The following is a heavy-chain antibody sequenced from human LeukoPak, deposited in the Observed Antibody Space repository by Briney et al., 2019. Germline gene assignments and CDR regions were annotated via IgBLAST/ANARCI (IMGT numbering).Heavy chain of an antibody. D-gene: IGHD4/OR15-4a*01. J-gene: IGHJ3*02. CDR2: MNQGGSER. CDR1: GFSFSVYW. V-gene: IGHV3-7*01. CDR3: ATEGVPTTWDAFEI. Sequence: PGGSLRLSCAASGFSFSVYWMGWVRQAPGKGLEWVANMNQGGSERYYVDSGKGRFTISRDNAKNSLYLQMNSLRADDTAVYYCATEGVPTTWDAFEIWGRGTRVTVSS.